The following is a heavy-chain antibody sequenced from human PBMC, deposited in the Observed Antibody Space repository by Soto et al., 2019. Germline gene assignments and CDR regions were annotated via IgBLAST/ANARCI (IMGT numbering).Heavy chain of an antibody. CDR3: AQGGAIVATIPYYGMDV. CDR1: GGTFSSYA. Sequence: GASVKISCKASGGTFSSYAISCVRQAPGQGLEWMGGIIPIFGTANYAQKFQGRVTITADESTSTAYMELSSLRSEDTAVYYCAQGGAIVATIPYYGMDVWGQGTTVTVSS. D-gene: IGHD5-12*01. CDR2: IIPIFGTA. J-gene: IGHJ6*02. V-gene: IGHV1-69*13.